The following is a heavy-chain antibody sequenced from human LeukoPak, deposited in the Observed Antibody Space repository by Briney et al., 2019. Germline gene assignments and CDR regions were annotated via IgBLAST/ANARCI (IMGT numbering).Heavy chain of an antibody. CDR3: ATTASRGPQSAEYFQY. V-gene: IGHV3-7*02. CDR2: IKQDGSEK. J-gene: IGHJ1*01. Sequence: PGGSLRLSCAASGFTFSSYWMSWVRQAPGKGLEWVANIKQDGSEKYYVDSVKGRFTISRDNAKNSLYLQMNSLRAEDTAVYYCATTASRGPQSAEYFQYWGQGTLVTVSS. CDR1: GFTFSSYW.